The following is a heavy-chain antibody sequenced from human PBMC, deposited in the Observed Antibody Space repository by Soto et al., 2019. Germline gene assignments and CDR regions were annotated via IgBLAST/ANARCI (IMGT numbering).Heavy chain of an antibody. V-gene: IGHV5-51*01. CDR2: IYPGDSDT. CDR1: GYRFSSFC. CDR3: ARQGPSTLDAFDV. D-gene: IGHD2-2*01. Sequence: PGESLKISCKISGYRFSSFCIGWVRQMPGKGLEWMGIIYPGDSDTRYSPSFQGQVTISADKSISTAYLQWSSLKASDTAIYYCARQGPSTLDAFDVRGQGTMVTVSS. J-gene: IGHJ3*01.